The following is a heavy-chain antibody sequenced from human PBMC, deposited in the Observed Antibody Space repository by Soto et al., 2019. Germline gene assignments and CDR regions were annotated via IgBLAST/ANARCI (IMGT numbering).Heavy chain of an antibody. Sequence: GGSLRLSCAASGFTLSSYWMHWVRQVPGKGLVWVSRINSDASSTSYADSVKGRFTISRDNSKNTLYLQMNSLRAEDTAVYYCAREWFDPWGQGTLVNVS. CDR1: GFTLSSYW. V-gene: IGHV3-74*01. J-gene: IGHJ5*02. CDR2: INSDASST. CDR3: AREWFDP.